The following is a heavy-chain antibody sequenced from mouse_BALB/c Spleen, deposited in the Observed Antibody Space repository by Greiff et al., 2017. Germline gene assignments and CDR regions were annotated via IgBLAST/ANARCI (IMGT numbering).Heavy chain of an antibody. Sequence: QVQLQQSGAELVRPGVSVKISCKGSGYTFTDYAMHWVKQSHAKSLEWIRVISTYYGDASYNQKFKGKATMTVDKSSSTAYMELARLTSEDSAIYYCARGFITTGYAMDYWGQGTSVTVSS. J-gene: IGHJ4*01. CDR2: ISTYYGDA. D-gene: IGHD1-1*01. CDR3: ARGFITTGYAMDY. CDR1: GYTFTDYA. V-gene: IGHV1S137*01.